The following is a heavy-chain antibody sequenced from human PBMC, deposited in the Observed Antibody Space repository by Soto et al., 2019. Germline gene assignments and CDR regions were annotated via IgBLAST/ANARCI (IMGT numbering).Heavy chain of an antibody. Sequence: EVQLLESGGGLVQPGGSVRLSCAASGFTFSDYVMTWVRQAPGKGLEWVSAITSTGDDTSYPYSVEGRFTISRDKSKTPLYLQMTSLRADAAALYYCATPSPKRSYYRPLDSWGQGTLITVSS. CDR1: GFTFSDYV. CDR3: ATPSPKRSYYRPLDS. J-gene: IGHJ4*02. CDR2: ITSTGDDT. V-gene: IGHV3-23*01. D-gene: IGHD3-10*01.